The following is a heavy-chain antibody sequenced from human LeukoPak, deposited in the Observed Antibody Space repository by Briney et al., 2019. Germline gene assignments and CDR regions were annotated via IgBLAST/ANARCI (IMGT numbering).Heavy chain of an antibody. CDR1: GFTFSSYS. Sequence: GGSLRLSCAASGFTFSSYSMNWVRQAPGKGLEWVAFIRYDGSNKYYADSVKGRFTISRDNSKNTLYLHVNSLRPEDTAVYYCAKGSDYEAQYYYYYMDVWGKGTTVTISS. J-gene: IGHJ6*03. D-gene: IGHD5-12*01. CDR3: AKGSDYEAQYYYYYMDV. V-gene: IGHV3-30*02. CDR2: IRYDGSNK.